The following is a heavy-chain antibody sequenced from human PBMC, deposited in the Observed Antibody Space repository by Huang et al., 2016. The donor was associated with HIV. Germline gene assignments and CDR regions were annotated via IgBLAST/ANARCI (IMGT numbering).Heavy chain of an antibody. V-gene: IGHV1-69*01. D-gene: IGHD3-22*01. CDR1: GGSVRNFA. CDR3: ATVDYYDTSGPQRGYFDN. CDR2: IIPTRGIA. Sequence: QVQLVQSGAEVKKPGSSVKVSCKASGGSVRNFALGWVRQAPGQGREWMGGIIPTRGIANYAQKFQGRVTMIADESTSTAYMELSSLRSEDTAVYYCATVDYYDTSGPQRGYFDNWGQGTLVTVSS. J-gene: IGHJ4*02.